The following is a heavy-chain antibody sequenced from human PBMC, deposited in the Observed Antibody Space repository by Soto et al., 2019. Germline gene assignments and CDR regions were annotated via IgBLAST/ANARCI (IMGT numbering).Heavy chain of an antibody. CDR3: ARAIKRWEVNYYFDF. V-gene: IGHV1-69*06. CDR2: IVVDSNTA. D-gene: IGHD1-26*01. Sequence: QVVLLQSGAEVKEPGSSVRVSCQVSGSTFNNFAFSWVRQAPGHGPEWMGGIVVDSNTAEYSQRFQDRVTITADTSTDTVYMELGSVTFEDTAVYYCARAIKRWEVNYYFDFWGQGTLVTVSS. J-gene: IGHJ4*02. CDR1: GSTFNNFA.